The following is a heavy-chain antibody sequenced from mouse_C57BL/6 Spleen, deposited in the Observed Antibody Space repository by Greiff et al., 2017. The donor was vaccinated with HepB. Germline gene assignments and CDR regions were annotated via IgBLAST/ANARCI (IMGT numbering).Heavy chain of an antibody. J-gene: IGHJ4*01. CDR1: GYTFTSYW. D-gene: IGHD2-5*01. CDR3: ARYSNYYYYAMDY. V-gene: IGHV1-59*01. Sequence: QVQLQQPGAELVRPGTSVKLSCKASGYTFTSYWMHWVKQRPGQGLEWIGVIDPSDSYTNYNQKFKGKATLTVDTSSSTAYMQLSSLTSEDSAVYYCARYSNYYYYAMDYWGQGTSVTVSS. CDR2: IDPSDSYT.